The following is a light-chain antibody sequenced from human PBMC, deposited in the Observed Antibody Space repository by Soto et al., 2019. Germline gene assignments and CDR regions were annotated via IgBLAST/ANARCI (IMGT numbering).Light chain of an antibody. J-gene: IGLJ1*01. CDR1: RTDGDGHDY. CDR3: TSYTASSPFYV. V-gene: IGLV2-14*03. Sequence: QSVLTQPASVSGSPGQSIAISCIGVRTDGDGHDYVSWYQQHPGQAPQLIIYDVYNRPSGVSDRFSGSKSGNTASLIISGLQAEDEADYFCTSYTASSPFYVFGAGTKVT. CDR2: DVY.